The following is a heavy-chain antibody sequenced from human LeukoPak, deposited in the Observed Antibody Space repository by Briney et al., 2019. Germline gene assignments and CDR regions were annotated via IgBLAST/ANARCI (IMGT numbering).Heavy chain of an antibody. CDR2: ISAGNGNT. J-gene: IGHJ4*02. CDR1: GYTFTSYA. Sequence: SVKVSCKASGYTFTSYAIHWVRQAPGQRLEWMGWISAGNGNTKYSQNFQGRVTFISNTSATTAFMELSSLRSEDAAVYYWARDSGSGSNDYWGQGTLVTVSS. CDR3: ARDSGSGSNDY. D-gene: IGHD1-26*01. V-gene: IGHV1-3*01.